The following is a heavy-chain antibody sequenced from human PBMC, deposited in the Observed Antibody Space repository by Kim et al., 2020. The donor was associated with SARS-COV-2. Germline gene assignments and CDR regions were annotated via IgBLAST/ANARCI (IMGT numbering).Heavy chain of an antibody. CDR1: GFTFNNYV. V-gene: IGHV3-23*01. D-gene: IGHD3-9*01. CDR2: ISGSGGST. Sequence: GGSLRLSCAASGFTFNNYVMSWVRQAPGKGLEWVSAISGSGGSTYYADSVKGRFTISRDNSKNTVFLEINSLRAEDTAVYYCAKDEYYDLLTGYYKYWG. J-gene: IGHJ4*01. CDR3: AKDEYYDLLTGYYKY.